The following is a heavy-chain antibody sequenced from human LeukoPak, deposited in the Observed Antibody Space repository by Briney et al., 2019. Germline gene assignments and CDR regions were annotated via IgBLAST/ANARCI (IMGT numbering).Heavy chain of an antibody. J-gene: IGHJ5*02. CDR2: VFYRGST. D-gene: IGHD6-13*01. CDR1: GGSLSPYY. CDR3: ARLQLEAGRLWWFDP. V-gene: IGHV4-59*01. Sequence: PSETLSLTCSVSGGSLSPYYWSWIRQPPGKGLEWIGFVFYRGSTNYNPSLKSRVTISVDTSKNQFSLKVNSVTAADTAIYYCARLQLEAGRLWWFDPLGQGTLVTVSS.